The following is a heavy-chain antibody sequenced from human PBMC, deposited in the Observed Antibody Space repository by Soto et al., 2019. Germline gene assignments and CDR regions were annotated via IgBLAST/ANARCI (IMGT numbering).Heavy chain of an antibody. Sequence: GSLRLSCAASGFTFSSYSMNWVRQAPGKGLEWVSSISSSSSYVYYADSVKGRFTISRDNAKNSLYLQMNSLREEETAVYYCARDGTFGYSSSFQTDINWLDPWGQGTMVTVYS. CDR3: ARDGTFGYSSSFQTDINWLDP. CDR1: GFTFSSYS. V-gene: IGHV3-21*01. J-gene: IGHJ5*02. CDR2: ISSSSSYV. D-gene: IGHD6-13*01.